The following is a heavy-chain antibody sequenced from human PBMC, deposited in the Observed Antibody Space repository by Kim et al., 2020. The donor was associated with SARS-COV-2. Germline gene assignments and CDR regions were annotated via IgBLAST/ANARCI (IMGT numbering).Heavy chain of an antibody. D-gene: IGHD6-13*01. J-gene: IGHJ6*02. CDR3: AREDSSPRRGYGMDV. V-gene: IGHV1-3*01. Sequence: ASVKVSCKASGYTFTSYAMHWVRQAPGQRLEWMGWINAGNGNTKYSQKFQGRVTITRDTSASTAYMELSSLRSEDTAVYYCAREDSSPRRGYGMDVWGQGTTVTVSS. CDR1: GYTFTSYA. CDR2: INAGNGNT.